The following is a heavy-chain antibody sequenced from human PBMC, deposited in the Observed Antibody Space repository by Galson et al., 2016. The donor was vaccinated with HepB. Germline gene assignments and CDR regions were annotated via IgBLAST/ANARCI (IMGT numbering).Heavy chain of an antibody. J-gene: IGHJ6*02. CDR1: GGSISSYY. CDR3: ARVVPRVGMDV. Sequence: SETLSLTCTVSGGSISSYYWSWIRQPPGKGLEWIGYIYDSGSTNYNPSLKSRVTISVDTSKNQFSLKVTSVTAADTAVYYCARVVPRVGMDVWGQGTTVTVSS. V-gene: IGHV4-59*01. CDR2: IYDSGST.